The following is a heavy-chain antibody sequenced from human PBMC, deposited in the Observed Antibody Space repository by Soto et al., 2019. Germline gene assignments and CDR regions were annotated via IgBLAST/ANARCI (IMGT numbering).Heavy chain of an antibody. CDR3: ARDPGTYSGSYRY. Sequence: QVQLVQSGGEVKNPGASVKVSCEASGYSFTSYGISWVRQAPGQGLEWMGWISAYNGNTKYAQNFQGRVTMTTDTSTRTAYMDLRSLRYDDTAVYYCARDPGTYSGSYRYWGQGTLVTVSS. CDR2: ISAYNGNT. D-gene: IGHD1-26*01. J-gene: IGHJ4*02. CDR1: GYSFTSYG. V-gene: IGHV1-18*04.